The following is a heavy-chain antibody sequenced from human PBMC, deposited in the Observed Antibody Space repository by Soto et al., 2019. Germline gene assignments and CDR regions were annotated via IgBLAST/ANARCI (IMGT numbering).Heavy chain of an antibody. J-gene: IGHJ4*02. CDR3: ARGGHVVVVTAALDY. V-gene: IGHV1-46*01. CDR1: GDTFTEYY. Sequence: QVQLMQSGAEVKKPGASVKDSCKASGDTFTEYYIHWVRQAPGQGLEWMGTVNPSGGHTTYAQHFLGRVTMTRDTATSTRYMELTSLTSEDTAVYYCARGGHVVVVTAALDYWGQGTLVTVSS. CDR2: VNPSGGHT. D-gene: IGHD2-21*02.